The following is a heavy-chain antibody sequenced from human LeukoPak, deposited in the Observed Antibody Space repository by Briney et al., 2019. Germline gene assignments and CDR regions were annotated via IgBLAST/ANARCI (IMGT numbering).Heavy chain of an antibody. V-gene: IGHV1-18*01. CDR3: ARAGWLQYYYFDC. CDR2: ITPYNGNT. D-gene: IGHD5-24*01. CDR1: GYTFTNFG. Sequence: GASVKVSCKASGYTFTNFGISWVRQAPGQGLEWMGWITPYNGNTNYAQKLQGRVTLTTDTSTSTAYMELRSLRSEDTAVYYCARAGWLQYYYFDCWGQGTLVTVSS. J-gene: IGHJ4*02.